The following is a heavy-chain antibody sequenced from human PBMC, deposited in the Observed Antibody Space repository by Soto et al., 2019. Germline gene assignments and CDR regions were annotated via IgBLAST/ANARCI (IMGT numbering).Heavy chain of an antibody. D-gene: IGHD3-9*01. CDR3: AKQLRNFDWDDAFDI. J-gene: IGHJ3*02. V-gene: IGHV3-30*18. Sequence: QVQLVESGGGVVQSGRSLRLSCAASGFTFSNYGMHWVRQAPGKGLEWVAFVSYDGNNKYYADSVKGRFTISRDNSKNTLYLQMNGLRAEDTAVFYCAKQLRNFDWDDAFDIWGQGTTVTVYS. CDR1: GFTFSNYG. CDR2: VSYDGNNK.